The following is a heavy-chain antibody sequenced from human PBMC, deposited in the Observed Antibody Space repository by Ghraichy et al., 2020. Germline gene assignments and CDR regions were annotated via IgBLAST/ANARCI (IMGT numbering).Heavy chain of an antibody. D-gene: IGHD3-3*01. CDR1: GFTFSSYA. J-gene: IGHJ6*02. CDR2: ISYDGSNK. Sequence: GGSLRLSCAASGFTFSSYAMHWVRQAPGKGLEWVAVISYDGSNKYYADSVKGRFTISRDNSKNTLYLQMNSLRAEDTAVYYCARAPVKASSLHSHTIFGLTYDYYYYGMDVWGQGTTVTVSS. CDR3: ARAPVKASSLHSHTIFGLTYDYYYYGMDV. V-gene: IGHV3-30-3*01.